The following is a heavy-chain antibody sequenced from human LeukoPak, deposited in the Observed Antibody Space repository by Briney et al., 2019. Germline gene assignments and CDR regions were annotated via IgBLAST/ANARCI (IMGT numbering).Heavy chain of an antibody. V-gene: IGHV1-18*01. CDR2: ISAYNGNT. D-gene: IGHD5-24*01. Sequence: VASVKVSCKASGYTFTSYGISWVRQAPGQGLEWMGWISAYNGNTNYAQKLQGRVTMTTDTSTCTAYMELRSLRSDDTAVYYCARSPEMATITDYWGQGTLVTVSS. CDR1: GYTFTSYG. J-gene: IGHJ4*02. CDR3: ARSPEMATITDY.